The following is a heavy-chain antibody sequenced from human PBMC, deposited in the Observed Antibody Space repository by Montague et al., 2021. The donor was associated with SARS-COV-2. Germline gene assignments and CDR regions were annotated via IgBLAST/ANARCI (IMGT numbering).Heavy chain of an antibody. J-gene: IGHJ6*02. CDR3: AREVVHVDVLTDIPKILYYGLGV. CDR1: GVSISSYY. V-gene: IGHV4-4*09. D-gene: IGHD2-21*02. CDR2: IYSTGDT. Sequence: SETLSLTCTVSGVSISSYYWTWIRQPPGKGLEWIGNIYSTGDTSXSPSLKGRVGISLDTSKNQVSLNLRSVAAADTAVYYCAREVVHVDVLTDIPKILYYGLGVWGQGTTVVVSS.